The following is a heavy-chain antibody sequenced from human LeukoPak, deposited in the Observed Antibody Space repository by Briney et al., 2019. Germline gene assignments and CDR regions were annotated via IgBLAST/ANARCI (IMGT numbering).Heavy chain of an antibody. CDR1: GYTFTSYD. Sequence: ASVKVSCKASGYTFTSYDINWVRQATGQGLEWMGWMNPNSGNTGYAQKFQGRVIMTRNTSISTAYMELSSLRSEDTAVYYCARGRSPYTMVRGVIGWFDPWGQGTLVTVSS. J-gene: IGHJ5*02. CDR3: ARGRSPYTMVRGVIGWFDP. V-gene: IGHV1-8*01. CDR2: MNPNSGNT. D-gene: IGHD3-10*01.